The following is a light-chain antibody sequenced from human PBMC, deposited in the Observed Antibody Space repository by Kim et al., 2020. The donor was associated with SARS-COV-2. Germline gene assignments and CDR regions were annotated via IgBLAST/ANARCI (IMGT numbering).Light chain of an antibody. CDR3: QQYYKWPPT. V-gene: IGKV3-15*01. Sequence: EIVMTQSPATLSVSPGERATLSCRASQSVSSNLAWYQQKPGQAPRLLIYGASTRATGIPARFSGSGSGTEFTLTISSLQSEDFEVYYCQQYYKWPPTFGQGTKVDIK. CDR1: QSVSSN. J-gene: IGKJ1*01. CDR2: GAS.